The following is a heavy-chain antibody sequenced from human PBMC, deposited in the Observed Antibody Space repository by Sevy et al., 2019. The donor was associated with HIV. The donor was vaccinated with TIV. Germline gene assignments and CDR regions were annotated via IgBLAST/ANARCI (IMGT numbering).Heavy chain of an antibody. Sequence: ASVKVSCKASGYTFTGYYMHWVRQAPGQGLEWMGRINPNSGGTNYAQKFQGRVTMTRDTSISTAYMELSRLRSDDTAVYYCAGDRARPASWFGEPTDAFDIWGQGTMVTVSS. CDR3: AGDRARPASWFGEPTDAFDI. CDR1: GYTFTGYY. V-gene: IGHV1-2*06. CDR2: INPNSGGT. D-gene: IGHD3-10*01. J-gene: IGHJ3*02.